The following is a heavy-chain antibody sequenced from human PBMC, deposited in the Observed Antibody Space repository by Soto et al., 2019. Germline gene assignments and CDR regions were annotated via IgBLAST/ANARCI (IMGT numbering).Heavy chain of an antibody. Sequence: GGSLRLSCAASGFTFSSYAMNWVRQAPGKGLEWVSGLSSSGGNTYYADSVKGRFTISRDNSKNTLYLQMNSLRAEDTALYYCAKGTSVFDIWGQGTMVTVSS. J-gene: IGHJ3*02. V-gene: IGHV3-23*01. CDR2: LSSSGGNT. D-gene: IGHD1-7*01. CDR3: AKGTSVFDI. CDR1: GFTFSSYA.